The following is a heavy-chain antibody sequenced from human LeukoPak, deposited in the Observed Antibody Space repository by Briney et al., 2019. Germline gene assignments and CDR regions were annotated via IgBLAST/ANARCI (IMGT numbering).Heavy chain of an antibody. V-gene: IGHV1-69*02. Sequence: SVKVSCKASGGTFSSYTISWVRQAPGQGLEWMGRIIPILGIANYAQKFQGRVTITADKSTSTAYMELSSLRSEDTAVYYCARVRVRSGDPPVPFDAFDIWGQGTMVTVSS. CDR2: IIPILGIA. CDR3: ARVRVRSGDPPVPFDAFDI. CDR1: GGTFSSYT. J-gene: IGHJ3*02. D-gene: IGHD7-27*01.